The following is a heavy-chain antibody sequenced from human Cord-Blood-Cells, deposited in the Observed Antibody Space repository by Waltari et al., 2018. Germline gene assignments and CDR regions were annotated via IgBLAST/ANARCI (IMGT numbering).Heavy chain of an antibody. CDR1: GYTFTGSY. J-gene: IGHJ1*01. D-gene: IGHD3-10*01. Sequence: QVQLVQSGAEVKKPGASVKVSCKASGYTFTGSYMHWVRQAPGQGLEWMGWINPNSGGTNYAQKFQGRVTMTRDTSISTAYMELSRLRSDDTAVYYCARGLNYYGSGSYEYFQHWGQGTLVTVSS. CDR2: INPNSGGT. V-gene: IGHV1-2*02. CDR3: ARGLNYYGSGSYEYFQH.